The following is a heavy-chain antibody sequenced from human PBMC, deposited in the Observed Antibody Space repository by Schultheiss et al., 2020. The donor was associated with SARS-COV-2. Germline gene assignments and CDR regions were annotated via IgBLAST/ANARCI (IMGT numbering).Heavy chain of an antibody. D-gene: IGHD3-16*01. J-gene: IGHJ4*02. CDR1: GFTFSDSW. V-gene: IGHV3-21*01. Sequence: GGSLRLSCAASGFTFSDSWMSWVRQAPGKGLEWVSSISSSSSYIYYADSVKGRFTISRDNAKNSLYLQMNSLRDEDTAVYYCARSPIEYNYAYAYWGQGTLVTVSS. CDR3: ARSPIEYNYAYAY. CDR2: ISSSSSYI.